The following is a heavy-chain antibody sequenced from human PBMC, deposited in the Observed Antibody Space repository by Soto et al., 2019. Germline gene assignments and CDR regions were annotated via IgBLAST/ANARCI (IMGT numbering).Heavy chain of an antibody. Sequence: QVQLQESGPGLVKPSGILSLTCAVSGGSISSRDWWIWVRQPPGKGLEWIGEIFHVGNTNYNPSLKSRITISIDKSRTQFSLRLRSVTAADTAVYYCAGGYGYYSAEYLENWGQGTLVSVSS. J-gene: IGHJ1*01. CDR1: GGSISSRDW. D-gene: IGHD5-18*01. CDR2: IFHVGNT. CDR3: AGGYGYYSAEYLEN. V-gene: IGHV4-4*02.